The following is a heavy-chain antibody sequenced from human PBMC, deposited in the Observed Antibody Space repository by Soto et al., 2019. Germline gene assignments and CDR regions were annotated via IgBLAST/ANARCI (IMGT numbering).Heavy chain of an antibody. CDR2: ISISSSYI. D-gene: IGHD2-2*01. Sequence: GVLRLSVGASGGTVSSFGRNWVRQAPGKGLEWVSSISISSSYIYYADSVKGRFTISRDNAKNSLYLQMNRLRAEDTAVYYCPRDISSRYRGAPFAYWGQGPLVPVSS. V-gene: IGHV3-21*01. J-gene: IGHJ4*02. CDR3: PRDISSRYRGAPFAY. CDR1: GGTVSSFG.